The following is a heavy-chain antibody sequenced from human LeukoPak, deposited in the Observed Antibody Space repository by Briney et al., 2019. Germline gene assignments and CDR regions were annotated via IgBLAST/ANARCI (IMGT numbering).Heavy chain of an antibody. CDR2: INPNSGGT. D-gene: IGHD3-3*01. CDR1: GYTFTDYY. Sequence: ASVKVSCKASGYTFTDYYIHWVRQAPGQGLEWMGWINPNSGGTNYAQKFQGRVTMTRDTSISTAYMELSRLRSDDTAIYFCARALRSGASFHAHDFWGQGTLVTVSS. J-gene: IGHJ4*02. V-gene: IGHV1-2*02. CDR3: ARALRSGASFHAHDF.